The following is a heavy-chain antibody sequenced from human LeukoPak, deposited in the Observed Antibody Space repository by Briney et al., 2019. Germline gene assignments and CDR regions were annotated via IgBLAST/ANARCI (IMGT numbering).Heavy chain of an antibody. CDR2: IYDDGRS. J-gene: IGHJ5*02. CDR1: GFTVSTTL. D-gene: IGHD3-10*01. V-gene: IGHV3-53*05. Sequence: GGSLRLTCTVSGFTVSTTLMDWVRQAPGKGLEWVSVIYDDGRSVYADSVRGRFTISRDTSKNMVDLQMNSLRVENSGVYFCARDGAGRQSWVEFDLWGQGTLVTVSS. CDR3: ARDGAGRQSWVEFDL.